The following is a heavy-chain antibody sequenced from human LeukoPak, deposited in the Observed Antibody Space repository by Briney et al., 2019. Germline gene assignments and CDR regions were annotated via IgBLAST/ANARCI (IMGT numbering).Heavy chain of an antibody. V-gene: IGHV1-69*13. D-gene: IGHD1-26*01. CDR1: GGTFSSYA. CDR2: IIPIFGTA. Sequence: SVKVSCKASGGTFSSYAISWVRQAPGQGLEWIGGIIPIFGTANYAQKFQGRVTITADESTSTAYMELSSLRSEDTAVYYCASYLAGSGSYFGARAYYYMDVWGKGTTVTISS. J-gene: IGHJ6*03. CDR3: ASYLAGSGSYFGARAYYYMDV.